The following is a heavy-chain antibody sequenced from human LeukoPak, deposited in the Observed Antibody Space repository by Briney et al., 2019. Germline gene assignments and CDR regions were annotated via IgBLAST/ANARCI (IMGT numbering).Heavy chain of an antibody. CDR3: ARWGDYGDYAAFDY. D-gene: IGHD4-17*01. Sequence: GGSLRLSCAASGFTFSNYAMHWVRQAPGKGLEWVAVISYDGNNEYYADSVKGRFTISRDNAKNSLYLQMNSLRAEDTAVYYCARWGDYGDYAAFDYWGQGTLVTVSS. J-gene: IGHJ4*02. CDR1: GFTFSNYA. CDR2: ISYDGNNE. V-gene: IGHV3-30*04.